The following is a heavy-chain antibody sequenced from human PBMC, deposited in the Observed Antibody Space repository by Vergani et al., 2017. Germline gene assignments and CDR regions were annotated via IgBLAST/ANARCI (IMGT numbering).Heavy chain of an antibody. CDR3: AWQWVLLGAFDI. J-gene: IGHJ3*02. D-gene: IGHD3-10*01. V-gene: IGHV3-23*01. Sequence: EVQLLESGGGLVQPGGSLRLSCVVSGFTFSTYAMSWVRQAPGKGLEWVSGIGGSGDSTDYADSVKGRFTISRNKSKNTLYLQLNSLRAEDTAVYYCAWQWVLLGAFDIWGRGAVVTVSS. CDR2: IGGSGDST. CDR1: GFTFSTYA.